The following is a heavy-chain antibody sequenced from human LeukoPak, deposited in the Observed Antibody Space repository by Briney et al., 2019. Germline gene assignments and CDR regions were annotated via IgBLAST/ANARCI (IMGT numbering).Heavy chain of an antibody. Sequence: SETLSLTCTVSGGSMSSYYWSWIRQPPGKGLEWIGYIYYSGGTKYNPSLKSRVTISVDTSKNQFSLKLSSVTAADTAVYYCARLVEVYDSSGFSRAFDYWGQGTLVTVSS. D-gene: IGHD3-22*01. J-gene: IGHJ4*02. V-gene: IGHV4-59*01. CDR1: GGSMSSYY. CDR3: ARLVEVYDSSGFSRAFDY. CDR2: IYYSGGT.